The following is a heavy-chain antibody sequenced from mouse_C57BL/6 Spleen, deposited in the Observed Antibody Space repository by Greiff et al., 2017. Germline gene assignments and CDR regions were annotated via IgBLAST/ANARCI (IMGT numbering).Heavy chain of an antibody. D-gene: IGHD1-1*01. CDR1: GYAFSSYW. CDR2: IYPGDGDT. Sequence: QVQLKQSGAELVKPGASVKISCKASGYAFSSYWMNWVKQRPGKGLEWIGQIYPGDGDTNYNGKFKGKATLTADNSYSTAYMQLSSLTSEDSAVYCCARQAVVADYYALDYWGQGTSVTVSS. V-gene: IGHV1-80*01. CDR3: ARQAVVADYYALDY. J-gene: IGHJ4*01.